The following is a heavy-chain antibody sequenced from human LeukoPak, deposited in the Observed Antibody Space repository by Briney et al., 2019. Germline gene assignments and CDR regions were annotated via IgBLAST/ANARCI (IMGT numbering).Heavy chain of an antibody. CDR3: ARIYDEDAFDI. CDR1: GLTLSRYW. Sequence: GVSLRLSCAASGLTLSRYWMGWVRQAPGKGLEWVANIKQDGSEKYYVDSVKGRFTISSDNAKNSLYLQMNSLRAEDTAVYYCARIYDEDAFDIWGQGTMVTVSS. J-gene: IGHJ3*02. D-gene: IGHD3-3*01. V-gene: IGHV3-7*01. CDR2: IKQDGSEK.